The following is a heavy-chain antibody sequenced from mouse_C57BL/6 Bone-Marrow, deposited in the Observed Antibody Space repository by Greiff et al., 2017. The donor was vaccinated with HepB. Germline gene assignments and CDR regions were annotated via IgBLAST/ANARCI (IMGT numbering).Heavy chain of an antibody. V-gene: IGHV1-50*01. J-gene: IGHJ1*03. CDR1: GYTFTSYW. CDR2: IDPSDSYT. D-gene: IGHD1-1*01. CDR3: AREFITTVVAPYWYFDV. Sequence: VQLQQPGAELVKPGASVKLSCKASGYTFTSYWMQWVKQRPGQGLEWIGEIDPSDSYTNYNQKFKGKATLTVDQSSSTAYMQLNSLTSEDSAVYYCAREFITTVVAPYWYFDVWGTGTTVTVSS.